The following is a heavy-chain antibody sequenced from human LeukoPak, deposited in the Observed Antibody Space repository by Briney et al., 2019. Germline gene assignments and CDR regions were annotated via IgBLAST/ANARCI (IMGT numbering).Heavy chain of an antibody. J-gene: IGHJ4*02. Sequence: GGSLRLSCAASGFTFSSYGMHWVRQAPGKGLEWVAFIRYDGSNKYFADSVKGRFTISRDSSKNTLYLQMNSLRVDDTAVYYCAKDGTRVIRFGKIPHYFDYWGQGTLVTVSS. CDR1: GFTFSSYG. V-gene: IGHV3-30*02. CDR3: AKDGTRVIRFGKIPHYFDY. CDR2: IRYDGSNK. D-gene: IGHD3-10*01.